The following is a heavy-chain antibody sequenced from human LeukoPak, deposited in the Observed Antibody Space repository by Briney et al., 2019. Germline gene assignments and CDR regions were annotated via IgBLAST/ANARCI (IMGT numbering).Heavy chain of an antibody. Sequence: GGSLRLSCAASGFTFNTYDMHWVRQATGKGLEWVSAISTAGDTYYPGSVKGRFTISRENVRNSLYLQMNSLRAGDTAVYYCARGRSQYYMDVWGKGTTVTVSS. CDR1: GFTFNTYD. V-gene: IGHV3-13*01. CDR3: ARGRSQYYMDV. CDR2: ISTAGDT. J-gene: IGHJ6*03. D-gene: IGHD3-10*01.